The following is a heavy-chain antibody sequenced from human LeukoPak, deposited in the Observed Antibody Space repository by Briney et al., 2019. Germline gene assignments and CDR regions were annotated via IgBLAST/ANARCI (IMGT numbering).Heavy chain of an antibody. D-gene: IGHD2-2*01. Sequence: ASVKVSCKASGYTLTSYFISWVRQAPEQGLEWMGWISVNNANANYAQKFQGRVTMTTDTSTSTAYMELRSLKSDDTALYYCARASVSSTVVPADYWGQGTLVTVSS. CDR3: ARASVSSTVVPADY. J-gene: IGHJ4*02. CDR2: ISVNNANA. CDR1: GYTLTSYF. V-gene: IGHV1-18*01.